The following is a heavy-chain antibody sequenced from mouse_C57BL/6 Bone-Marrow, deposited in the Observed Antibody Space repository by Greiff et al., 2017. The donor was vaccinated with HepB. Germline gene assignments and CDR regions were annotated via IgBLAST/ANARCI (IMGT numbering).Heavy chain of an antibody. V-gene: IGHV3-6*01. CDR2: ISYDGSN. CDR3: ARGGRKFDGPAWGYFDY. D-gene: IGHD1-2*01. J-gene: IGHJ2*01. Sequence: EVQRVESGPGLVKPSQSLSLTCSVTGYSITSGYYWNWIRQFPGNKLEWMGYISYDGSNNYNPSLKNRISITRDTSKNQFFLKLNSVTTEDTATYYCARGGRKFDGPAWGYFDYWGQGTTLTVSS. CDR1: GYSITSGYY.